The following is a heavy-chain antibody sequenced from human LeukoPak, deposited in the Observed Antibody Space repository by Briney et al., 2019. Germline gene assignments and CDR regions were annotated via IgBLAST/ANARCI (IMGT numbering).Heavy chain of an antibody. D-gene: IGHD3-10*01. Sequence: ASVKVSCKASGYTFTSYGINWVRQAPGQGLEWMGWISAYNGNTDYAQKFQGRVTMTTDTSTSTAYMELRSLRSDDTAVYYCARGGYYGSGSYLYNWFDPWGQGTLVTVSS. CDR3: ARGGYYGSGSYLYNWFDP. J-gene: IGHJ5*02. V-gene: IGHV1-18*01. CDR1: GYTFTSYG. CDR2: ISAYNGNT.